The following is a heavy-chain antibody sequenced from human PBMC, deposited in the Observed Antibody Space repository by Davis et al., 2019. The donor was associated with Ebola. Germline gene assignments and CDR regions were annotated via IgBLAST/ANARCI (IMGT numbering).Heavy chain of an antibody. V-gene: IGHV6-1*01. J-gene: IGHJ4*02. CDR3: ARGTNSGAAAFDY. CDR2: EYYRSKWYN. D-gene: IGHD6-13*01. CDR1: LGSVSSNSAA. Sequence: SQTPSPTCALSLGSVSSNSAAWNWGRQSPSRGLEWLGREYYRSKWYNDYAVSVKSRITINPDTSKNQFSLQLNSVTPEDAAVFYCARGTNSGAAAFDYWGQGTLVTVSS.